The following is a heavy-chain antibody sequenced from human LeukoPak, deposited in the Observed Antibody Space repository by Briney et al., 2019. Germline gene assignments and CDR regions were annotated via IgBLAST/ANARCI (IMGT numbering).Heavy chain of an antibody. CDR3: AKGEVSYSSGWYGNFDY. CDR2: ISYDGGNK. D-gene: IGHD6-19*01. CDR1: GFTFSSYG. J-gene: IGHJ4*02. Sequence: GGSLRLSCAASGFTFSSYGMHWVRQAPGKGLEWVAVISYDGGNKYYADSVKGRFTISRDNSKNTLYLQMNSLRAEDTAVYYCAKGEVSYSSGWYGNFDYWGQGTLVTVSS. V-gene: IGHV3-30*18.